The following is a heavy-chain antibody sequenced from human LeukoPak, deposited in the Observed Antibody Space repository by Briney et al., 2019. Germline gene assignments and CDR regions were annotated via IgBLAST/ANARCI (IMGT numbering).Heavy chain of an antibody. CDR1: GFTFSNAW. D-gene: IGHD3-16*02. CDR3: AKVSFNWFDP. V-gene: IGHV3-30*18. J-gene: IGHJ5*02. CDR2: ISYDGSNK. Sequence: GGSLRLSCAASGFTFSNAWMSWVRQAPGKGLEWVAVISYDGSNKYYADSVKGRFTISRDNSKNTLYLQMNSLRAEDTAVYYCAKVSFNWFDPWGQGTLVTVSS.